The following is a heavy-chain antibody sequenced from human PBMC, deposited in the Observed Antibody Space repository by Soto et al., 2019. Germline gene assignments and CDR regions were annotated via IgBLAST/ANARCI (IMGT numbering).Heavy chain of an antibody. CDR1: GYTFTSYA. V-gene: IGHV1-3*01. Sequence: GASVKVSCKASGYTFTSYAMHWVRQAPGQRLEWMGWIIAGNGNTKYSQKFQGRVTITRDTSAITAYMELSSLRSEDTAVYYCARDPTCITMIGVVGPLGACDFWGKGTMVTV. CDR3: ARDPTCITMIGVVGPLGACDF. CDR2: IIAGNGNT. J-gene: IGHJ3*01. D-gene: IGHD3-22*01.